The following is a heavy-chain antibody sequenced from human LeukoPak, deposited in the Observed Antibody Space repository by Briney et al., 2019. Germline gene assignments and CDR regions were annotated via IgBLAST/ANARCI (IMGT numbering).Heavy chain of an antibody. D-gene: IGHD3-10*01. CDR3: AREGDYYGSGSYYNVWFDP. Sequence: SVKVSCKASGGTFSSYAISWVRQAPGQGLEWMGGIIPIFGTAKYAQKFQGRVTITADESTSTAYMELSSLRSEDTAVYYCAREGDYYGSGSYYNVWFDPWGQGTLVTVSS. CDR1: GGTFSSYA. J-gene: IGHJ5*02. CDR2: IIPIFGTA. V-gene: IGHV1-69*13.